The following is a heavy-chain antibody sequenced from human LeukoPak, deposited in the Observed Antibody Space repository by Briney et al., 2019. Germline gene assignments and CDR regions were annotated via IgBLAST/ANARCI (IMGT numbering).Heavy chain of an antibody. Sequence: GGSLRLSCAASGFTFSSYWMSWVRQAPGKGLEWVANINQDGSEKYYVDSVKGRFTISRDNAKNSLYLQMNSLRAEDTAVYYCARDLPATPHENDYWDQATLVTVSS. J-gene: IGHJ4*02. CDR1: GFTFSSYW. V-gene: IGHV3-7*01. D-gene: IGHD2-2*01. CDR2: INQDGSEK. CDR3: ARDLPATPHENDY.